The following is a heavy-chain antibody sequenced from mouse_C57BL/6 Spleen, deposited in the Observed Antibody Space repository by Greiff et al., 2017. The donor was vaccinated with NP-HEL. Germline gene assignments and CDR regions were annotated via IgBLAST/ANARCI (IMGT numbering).Heavy chain of an antibody. Sequence: DVKLQESGPGLVKPSQSLSLTCSVTGYSITSGYYWNWIRQFPGNKLEWMGYISYDGSNNYNPSLKNRISITRDTSKNQFFLKLNSVTTEDTATYYCAREVAPGYFDVWGTGTTVTVSS. V-gene: IGHV3-6*01. CDR3: AREVAPGYFDV. CDR2: ISYDGSN. J-gene: IGHJ1*03. CDR1: GYSITSGYY. D-gene: IGHD1-3*01.